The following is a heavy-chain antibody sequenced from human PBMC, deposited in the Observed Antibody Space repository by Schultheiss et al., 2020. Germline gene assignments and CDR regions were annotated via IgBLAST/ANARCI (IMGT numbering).Heavy chain of an antibody. CDR1: GFTFSSYA. D-gene: IGHD3-10*01. CDR2: ISSSGSTI. V-gene: IGHV3-48*04. Sequence: GESLKISCAASGFTFSSYAMSWVRQAPGKGLEWVSSISSSGSTIYYADSVKGRFTISRNNAKNSLYLQMNSLRAEDTAVYYCARDNYYGSGSYPGEYYYYGMGVSGQGTTVSVSS. J-gene: IGHJ6*02. CDR3: ARDNYYGSGSYPGEYYYYGMGV.